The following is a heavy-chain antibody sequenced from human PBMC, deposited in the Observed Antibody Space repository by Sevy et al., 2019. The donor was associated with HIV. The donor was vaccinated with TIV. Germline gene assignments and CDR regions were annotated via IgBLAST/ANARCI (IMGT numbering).Heavy chain of an antibody. J-gene: IGHJ1*01. CDR3: ARASSCGGDCYYLQY. V-gene: IGHV1-69*06. CDR2: IIPISGPAGPT. CDR1: GDSFSGYT. D-gene: IGHD2-21*02. Sequence: ASVKVSCKSSGDSFSGYTIIWVRQAPGQGLEWMGGIIPISGPAGPTNSAQNFQDRATITADISTHTAYMELSSLRSVDTALNFCARASSCGGDCYYLQYWGQGTLVTVSS.